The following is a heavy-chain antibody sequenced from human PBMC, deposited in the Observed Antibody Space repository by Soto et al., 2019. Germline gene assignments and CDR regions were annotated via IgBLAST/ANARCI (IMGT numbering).Heavy chain of an antibody. CDR1: GGSISSSRYY. J-gene: IGHJ5*02. CDR2: IYYSGST. Sequence: SETLSLTCTVSGGSISSSRYYWGWIRQPPGKGLEWIGSIYYSGSTDYNPTLNSRVTISVDRAKNQFSLKLSSVTAADTAVYYCARAGTSSSLNWFDPWGQGTRVTVS. CDR3: ARAGTSSSLNWFDP. V-gene: IGHV4-39*01. D-gene: IGHD6-6*01.